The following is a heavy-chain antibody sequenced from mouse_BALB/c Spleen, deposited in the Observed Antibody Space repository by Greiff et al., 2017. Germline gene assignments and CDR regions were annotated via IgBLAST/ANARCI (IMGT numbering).Heavy chain of an antibody. CDR1: GFNIKDTY. J-gene: IGHJ4*01. Sequence: EVQLQQSGAELVKPGASVKLSCTASGFNIKDTYMHWVKQRPEQGLEWIGRIDPANGNTKYDPKFQGKATITADTSSNTAYLQLSSLTSEDTAVYYCAREGGITRYYAMDYWGQGTSVTVSS. CDR3: AREGGITRYYAMDY. V-gene: IGHV14-3*02. D-gene: IGHD1-1*01. CDR2: IDPANGNT.